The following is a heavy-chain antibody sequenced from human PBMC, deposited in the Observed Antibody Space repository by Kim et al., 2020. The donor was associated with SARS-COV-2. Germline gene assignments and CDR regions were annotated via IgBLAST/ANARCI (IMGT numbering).Heavy chain of an antibody. J-gene: IGHJ4*02. CDR2: INPNSGGT. V-gene: IGHV1-2*06. Sequence: ASVKVSCKASGYTFTGYYMHWVRQAPGQGLEWMGRINPNSGGTNYAQKFQGRVTMTRDTSISTAYMELSRLRSDDTAVYYCVGSVATTYYFDYWGQGTLVTVSS. CDR1: GYTFTGYY. CDR3: VGSVATTYYFDY. D-gene: IGHD5-12*01.